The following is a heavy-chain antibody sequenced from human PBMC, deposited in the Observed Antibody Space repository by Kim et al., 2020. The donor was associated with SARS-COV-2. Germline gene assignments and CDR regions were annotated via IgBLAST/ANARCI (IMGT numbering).Heavy chain of an antibody. D-gene: IGHD1-1*01. CDR3: ARDPGQLERPSDY. Sequence: YAQKLQGRVTMTTDTSTSTAYMELRSLRSDDTAVYYCARDPGQLERPSDYWGQGTLVTVSS. J-gene: IGHJ4*02. V-gene: IGHV1-18*01.